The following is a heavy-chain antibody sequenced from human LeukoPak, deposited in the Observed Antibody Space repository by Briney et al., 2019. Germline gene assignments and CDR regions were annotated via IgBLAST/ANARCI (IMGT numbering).Heavy chain of an antibody. CDR1: GFTFSSYW. CDR3: ARPGKQAGPL. CDR2: ISSSGSTI. Sequence: PGGSLRLSCAASGFTFSSYWMHWVRQAPGKGLEGVSYISSSGSTIYYADSVKGRFTISRDNAKNSLYLQMNSLRAEDTAVYYCARPGKQAGPLWGQGTLVTVSS. J-gene: IGHJ4*02. V-gene: IGHV3-48*04.